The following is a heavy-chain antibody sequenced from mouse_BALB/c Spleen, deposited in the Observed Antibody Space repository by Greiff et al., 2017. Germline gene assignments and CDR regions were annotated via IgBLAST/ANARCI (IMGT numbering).Heavy chain of an antibody. Sequence: VQGVESGAELMKPGASVKISCKATGYTFSSYWIEWVKQRPGHGLEWIGEILPGSGSTNYNEKFKGKATFTADTSSNTAYMQLSSLTSEDSAVYYCARESNSGPWFAYWGQGTLVTVSA. CDR1: GYTFSSYW. D-gene: IGHD4-1*01. CDR2: ILPGSGST. J-gene: IGHJ3*01. CDR3: ARESNSGPWFAY. V-gene: IGHV1-9*01.